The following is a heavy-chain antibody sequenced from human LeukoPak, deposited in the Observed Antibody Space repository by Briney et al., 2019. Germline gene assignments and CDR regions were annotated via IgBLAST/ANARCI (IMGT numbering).Heavy chain of an antibody. Sequence: GGSLRLSCAASGFTFSSYAMSWVRQAPGKGLEWVSGISWNSGNIGYADSVKGRFTISRDNAKNSLYLQMNSLRAEDTALYYCAKGHGDYVMYYFDYWGQGTLVTVSS. CDR3: AKGHGDYVMYYFDY. V-gene: IGHV3-9*01. J-gene: IGHJ4*02. CDR1: GFTFSSYA. D-gene: IGHD4-17*01. CDR2: ISWNSGNI.